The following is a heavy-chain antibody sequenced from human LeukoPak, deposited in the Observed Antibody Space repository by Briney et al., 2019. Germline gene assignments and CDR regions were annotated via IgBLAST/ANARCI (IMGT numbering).Heavy chain of an antibody. CDR3: ASPGVGSSFYSYFDY. Sequence: GASVKVSCKASGYTFTSYGISWVRQAPGQGLEWMGWISAYNGNTNYAQKLQGRVTMTTDTSTSTAYMELRSPRSDDTAVYYCASPGVGSSFYSYFDYWGQGTLVTVSS. CDR1: GYTFTSYG. J-gene: IGHJ4*02. D-gene: IGHD6-13*01. CDR2: ISAYNGNT. V-gene: IGHV1-18*01.